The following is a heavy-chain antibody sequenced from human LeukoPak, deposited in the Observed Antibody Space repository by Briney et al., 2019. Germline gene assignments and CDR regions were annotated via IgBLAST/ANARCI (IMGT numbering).Heavy chain of an antibody. CDR3: ARDAGSGWPSFDL. V-gene: IGHV6-1*01. J-gene: IGHJ4*02. D-gene: IGHD6-19*01. CDR2: TYYRSKWYN. Sequence: SQTLSLTCAISGDSVSSNSAAWNWIRQSPSRGLEWLGRTYYRSKWYNDYAVSMKSPITINPDTSKDQFSLQLNSVTPEDTAVYYCARDAGSGWPSFDLWGQGTLVTVSS. CDR1: GDSVSSNSAA.